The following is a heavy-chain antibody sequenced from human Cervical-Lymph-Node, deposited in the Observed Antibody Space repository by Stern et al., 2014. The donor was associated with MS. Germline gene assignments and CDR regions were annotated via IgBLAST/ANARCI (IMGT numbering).Heavy chain of an antibody. D-gene: IGHD3-22*01. CDR3: ASSSYDSSGYPSDY. J-gene: IGHJ4*02. V-gene: IGHV1-46*01. CDR2: INPSGTST. CDR1: AYTFTSYY. Sequence: QMQLVQSGAEVKKPGASVKVSCKASAYTFTSYYMQWVRQAPGPGLEWMGIINPSGTSTSYAQKFQGRVTMTRDTSTSTVYMEMSSLRSEDTAMYYCASSSYDSSGYPSDYWGQGTLVTVSS.